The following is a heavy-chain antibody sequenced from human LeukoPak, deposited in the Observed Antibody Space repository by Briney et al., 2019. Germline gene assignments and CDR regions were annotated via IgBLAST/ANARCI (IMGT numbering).Heavy chain of an antibody. CDR1: GGSISSYY. CDR2: IYYGGST. CDR3: ASSGYSSGWYLDYYYGMDV. D-gene: IGHD6-19*01. Sequence: SETLSLTCTVSGGSISSYYWSWIRQPPGKGLEWIGYIYYGGSTNYNPSLKSRVTISVDTSKNQFSLKLSSVAAADTAVYYCASSGYSSGWYLDYYYGMDVWGQGTTVTVSS. V-gene: IGHV4-59*01. J-gene: IGHJ6*02.